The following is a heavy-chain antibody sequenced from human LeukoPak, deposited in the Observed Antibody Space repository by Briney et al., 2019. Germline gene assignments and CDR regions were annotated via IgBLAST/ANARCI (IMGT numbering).Heavy chain of an antibody. J-gene: IGHJ4*02. CDR1: GGSISTFS. Sequence: PSPTLSLTCTVSGGSISTFSWSWIRQYPGKGLEWLGSIYLKSTNYNPSLKSRVAISVDTSKNQFSLSMSPVTNADTAVYYCARDTAVGSGMQYWGQGTLVTVSS. CDR2: IYLKST. CDR3: ARDTAVGSGMQY. V-gene: IGHV4-59*01. D-gene: IGHD3-10*01.